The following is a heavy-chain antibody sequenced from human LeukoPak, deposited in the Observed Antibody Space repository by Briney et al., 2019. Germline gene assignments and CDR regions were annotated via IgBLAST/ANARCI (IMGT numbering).Heavy chain of an antibody. CDR2: IKQDGSEK. Sequence: GGSLRLSCAASGFTFSSYWMSWVRQAPGKGLEWVANIKQDGSEKYYVDSVKGRFTISRDNAKNSLYLQMNSLRAEDTAVYYCAKGQMATDYYSDMDVWGQGTTVTVSS. CDR3: AKGQMATDYYSDMDV. J-gene: IGHJ6*02. D-gene: IGHD5-24*01. CDR1: GFTFSSYW. V-gene: IGHV3-7*01.